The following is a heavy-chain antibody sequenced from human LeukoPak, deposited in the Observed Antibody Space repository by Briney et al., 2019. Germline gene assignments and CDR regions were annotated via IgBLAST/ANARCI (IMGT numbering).Heavy chain of an antibody. CDR3: AKEFNRGLPDY. Sequence: GGSLRLSCAASGFTFSSYAMHWVRQAPGKGLEWVAVISYDGSNEYYADSVKGRFTISRDNSKNTLYLQMSSLRAEDTAVYYCAKEFNRGLPDYWGQGTLVTVPS. D-gene: IGHD2-21*01. CDR1: GFTFSSYA. J-gene: IGHJ4*02. CDR2: ISYDGSNE. V-gene: IGHV3-30*18.